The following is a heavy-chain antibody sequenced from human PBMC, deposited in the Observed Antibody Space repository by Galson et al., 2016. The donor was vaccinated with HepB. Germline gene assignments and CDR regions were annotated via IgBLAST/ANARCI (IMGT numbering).Heavy chain of an antibody. V-gene: IGHV3-7*01. CDR3: AREGLADGSYFDY. CDR1: GFTFTSYW. J-gene: IGHJ4*02. D-gene: IGHD5-24*01. CDR2: IPGDGTFP. Sequence: SLRLSCAASGFTFTSYWMAWIRPAPGRGLEWVAHIPGDGTFPCYVASVKGRFTISRDNTKMSVHLQMNTLRVEDTAIYYCAREGLADGSYFDYWGQGTPATISS.